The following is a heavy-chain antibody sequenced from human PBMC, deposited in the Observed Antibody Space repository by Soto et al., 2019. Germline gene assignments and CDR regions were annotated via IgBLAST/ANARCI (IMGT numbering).Heavy chain of an antibody. D-gene: IGHD3-10*01. V-gene: IGHV2-70*20. J-gene: IGHJ4*02. CDR3: ARVVGSGTFLNFYFAT. Sequence: SGPTLVNPTQTLTLTCTFSGFSLNTRGVSVSWVRQSPGKALEWLALLDWEDDSYVSTSLKTGLSVSGDPSKNQVVLTLTNVDPVDTGTYFCARVVGSGTFLNFYFATWGPGTMVTVAS. CDR2: LDWEDDS. CDR1: GFSLNTRGVS.